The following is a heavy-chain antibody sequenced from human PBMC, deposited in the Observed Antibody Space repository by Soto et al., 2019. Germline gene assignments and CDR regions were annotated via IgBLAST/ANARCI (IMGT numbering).Heavy chain of an antibody. Sequence: PGGSLRLSCAASGFTFSSYAMSWVRQAPGKGLEWVSAISGSGGSTYYADSVKGRFTISRGNSKNTLYLQMNSLRAEDTAVYYCAKDLSLAARGYYYYGMDVWGQGTTVTVSS. CDR2: ISGSGGST. CDR3: AKDLSLAARGYYYYGMDV. J-gene: IGHJ6*02. D-gene: IGHD6-6*01. V-gene: IGHV3-23*01. CDR1: GFTFSSYA.